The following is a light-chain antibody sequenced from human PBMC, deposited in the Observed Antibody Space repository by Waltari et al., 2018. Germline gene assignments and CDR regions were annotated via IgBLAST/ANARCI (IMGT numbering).Light chain of an antibody. CDR2: EGS. CDR3: CSYAPSSTVWV. Sequence: QSALTQPASVSGSPGQSITISCTGTSSDVGSYNLVSWYQQHPGKAPKLMIYEGSKRPSGVSKRVSGSKSGNTASLTISGLQADDEADYYCCSYAPSSTVWVFGGGTKLTVL. CDR1: SSDVGSYNL. J-gene: IGLJ3*02. V-gene: IGLV2-23*01.